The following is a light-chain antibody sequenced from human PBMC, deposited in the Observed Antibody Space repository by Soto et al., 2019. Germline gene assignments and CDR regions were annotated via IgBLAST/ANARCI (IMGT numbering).Light chain of an antibody. J-gene: IGLJ1*01. CDR3: QSYDSGLSGYV. Sequence: QSALTQPPSVPGAPGQRVTIFCTGSSSNIGAGYDVHWYQQLPGTAPKLLIYGDNNRPSGVPDRFSGSKSGTSASLAITGLQAEDEADYYCQSYDSGLSGYVFGTGTKVTVL. V-gene: IGLV1-40*01. CDR2: GDN. CDR1: SSNIGAGYD.